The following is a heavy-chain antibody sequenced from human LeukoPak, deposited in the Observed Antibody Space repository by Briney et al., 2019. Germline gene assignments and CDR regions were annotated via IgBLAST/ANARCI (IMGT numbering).Heavy chain of an antibody. J-gene: IGHJ4*02. D-gene: IGHD4-23*01. CDR3: ARVTRIYSVDY. CDR2: ISSSSTM. V-gene: IGHV3-48*01. Sequence: GGSLRLSCAASGFTFSSYSMNWVRQAPGKGLEWVSYISSSSTMYYADSEKGRFIISRDNAKNSLYLQMNSLRAEDTAVYYCARVTRIYSVDYWGQGTLATVSS. CDR1: GFTFSSYS.